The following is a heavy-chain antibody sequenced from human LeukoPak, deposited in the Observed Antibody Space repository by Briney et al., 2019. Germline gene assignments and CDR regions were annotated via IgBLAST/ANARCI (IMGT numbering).Heavy chain of an antibody. CDR3: ARDSYSSGLDN. Sequence: SETLSLTCTASGGSISSYYWSWIRPPARKGLEWIGRIYTIGSTNYNPSLKSRVTMSVDTSKNQFSLKLSSVTAADTAVYYCARDSYSSGLDNWGQGTLVTVSS. V-gene: IGHV4-4*07. D-gene: IGHD6-19*01. CDR1: GGSISSYY. J-gene: IGHJ4*02. CDR2: IYTIGST.